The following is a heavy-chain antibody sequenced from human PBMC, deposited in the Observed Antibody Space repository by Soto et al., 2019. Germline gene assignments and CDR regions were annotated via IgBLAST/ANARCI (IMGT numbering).Heavy chain of an antibody. CDR3: ARHPGYYDILTGYTTYYFDY. CDR2: INHSGST. D-gene: IGHD3-9*01. CDR1: GGSFSGYY. V-gene: IGHV4-34*01. Sequence: PSETLSLTCAVYGGSFSGYYWSWIRQPPGKGLEWIGEINHSGSTNYNPSLKSRVIISVDRSKNQFSLKLSSVTAADTAVYYCARHPGYYDILTGYTTYYFDYWGQGILVTVSS. J-gene: IGHJ4*02.